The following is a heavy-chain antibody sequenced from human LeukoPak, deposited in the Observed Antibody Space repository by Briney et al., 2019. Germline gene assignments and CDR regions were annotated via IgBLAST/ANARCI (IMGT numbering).Heavy chain of an antibody. Sequence: ASVKVSCKASGYTFTGYYMHWVRQAPGQGLEWMGWINPNSGGTNYAQKFQGRVTMTRDTSISTAYMELSRLRSDDTAVYYCARSPNGVVVVEQENWFDPWGQGTLVTVSS. V-gene: IGHV1-2*02. CDR2: INPNSGGT. CDR1: GYTFTGYY. J-gene: IGHJ5*02. D-gene: IGHD2-2*01. CDR3: ARSPNGVVVVEQENWFDP.